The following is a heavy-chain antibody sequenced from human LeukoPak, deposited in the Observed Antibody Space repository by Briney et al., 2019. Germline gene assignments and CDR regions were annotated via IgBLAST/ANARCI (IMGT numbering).Heavy chain of an antibody. CDR2: ITGSGSTT. CDR3: VKSRYTYSSSGDY. D-gene: IGHD3-10*01. Sequence: PGGSLRLSCSASGFTFSSYAMIRDRQTPGKGLEWVSGITGSGSTTYYADSVKGRFTISRDNSKNTVFLQMNSLRAEDTAVYYCVKSRYTYSSSGDYWGQGTLVTVSS. CDR1: GFTFSSYA. V-gene: IGHV3-23*01. J-gene: IGHJ4*02.